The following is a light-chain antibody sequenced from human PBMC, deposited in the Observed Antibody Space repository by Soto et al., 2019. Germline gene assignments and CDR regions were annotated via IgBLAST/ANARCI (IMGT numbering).Light chain of an antibody. CDR1: SSNIGRNT. V-gene: IGLV1-44*01. J-gene: IGLJ3*02. CDR3: AAWDDSLNVWA. Sequence: QSVLTQPPSASGTPGQRVTISCSGSSSNIGRNTVKWYRQLPGTAPKLLIGSSDQRPSGVPERFSGSQSGTSASLAISGLQSEDEADYICAAWDDSLNVWAFGGGTKLTVL. CDR2: SSD.